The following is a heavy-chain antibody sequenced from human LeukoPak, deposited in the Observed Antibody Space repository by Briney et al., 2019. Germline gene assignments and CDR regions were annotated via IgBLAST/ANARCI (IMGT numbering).Heavy chain of an antibody. D-gene: IGHD5-24*01. J-gene: IGHJ5*02. V-gene: IGHV4-59*01. CDR3: ARHVGDAYNYEVVWFDP. CDR2: ITYTGST. Sequence: PSETLSLTCIISGGSISSYYWSWIRQSPGKGLEWIGYITYTGSTDYDPSLKSRVTISVDTSRNQFSLRLNSVTAADTAVYYCARHVGDAYNYEVVWFDPWGQGTLVTVSS. CDR1: GGSISSYY.